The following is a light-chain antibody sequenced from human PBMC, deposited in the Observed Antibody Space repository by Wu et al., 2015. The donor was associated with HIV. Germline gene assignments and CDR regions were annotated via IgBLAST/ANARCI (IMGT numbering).Light chain of an antibody. Sequence: EIVMTQSPATLSVSPGERATLSCRASQSVSSKLAWYQQKPGQSPRLLIYGASSRATGVPDRFSGSGSGTGFTLTISRLEPEDFAVYFCQQYGSSLTFGGGTKVEI. V-gene: IGKV3-20*01. CDR1: QSVSSK. CDR2: GAS. J-gene: IGKJ4*01. CDR3: QQYGSSLT.